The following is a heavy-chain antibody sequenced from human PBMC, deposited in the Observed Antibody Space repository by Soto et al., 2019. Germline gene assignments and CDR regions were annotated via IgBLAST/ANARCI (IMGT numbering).Heavy chain of an antibody. CDR2: ISTNKGNT. V-gene: IGHV1-18*01. CDR3: ATRSPAFDY. J-gene: IGHJ4*02. CDR1: GYTFTSYG. Sequence: ASVKVSGKTSGYTFTSYGISWVRQAPGQGLEWMGWISTNKGNTNYAQKFQGRVTMTTDTPTSTAYMELRSLRSDDTAVYYCATRSPAFDYWGQGTLVTVSS.